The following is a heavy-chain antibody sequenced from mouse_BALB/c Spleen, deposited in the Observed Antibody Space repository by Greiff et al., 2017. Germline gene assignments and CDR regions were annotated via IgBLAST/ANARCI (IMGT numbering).Heavy chain of an antibody. CDR1: GYSITSGYY. Sequence: VQLKESGPGLVKPSQSLSLTCSVTGYSITSGYYWNWIRQFPGNKLEWMGYISYDGSNNYNPSLKNRISITRDTSKNQFFLKLNSVTTEDTATYYCAREVIYYYGSSYPYYFDYWGQGTTLTVSS. D-gene: IGHD1-1*01. CDR3: AREVIYYYGSSYPYYFDY. V-gene: IGHV3-6*02. J-gene: IGHJ2*01. CDR2: ISYDGSN.